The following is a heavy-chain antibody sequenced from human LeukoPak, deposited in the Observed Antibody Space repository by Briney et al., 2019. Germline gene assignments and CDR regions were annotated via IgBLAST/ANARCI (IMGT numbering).Heavy chain of an antibody. CDR1: GGSISSYY. CDR2: IYYSGST. V-gene: IGHV4-59*08. J-gene: IGHJ6*02. D-gene: IGHD4-23*01. Sequence: SETLSLTCTVSGGSISSYYWSWIRQPPGKGLEWIGYIYYSGSTNYNPSLKSRVTISVDTSKNQFSLKLSSVTAADTAVYYCARQGAPTTVVTPYYYYGMDVWGQGTTVTVSS. CDR3: ARQGAPTTVVTPYYYYGMDV.